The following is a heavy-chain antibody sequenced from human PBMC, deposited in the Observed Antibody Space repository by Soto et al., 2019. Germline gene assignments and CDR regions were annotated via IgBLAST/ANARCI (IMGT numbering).Heavy chain of an antibody. CDR1: GGSISSISYY. CDR3: ARHEGTLWFGELPFLKNADAFDI. CDR2: IYYSGST. J-gene: IGHJ3*02. D-gene: IGHD3-10*01. V-gene: IGHV4-39*01. Sequence: ETLSRSCTVSGGSISSISYYSGWIRQPPGEGLEWIGSIYYSGSTYYNPSLKSRVTISVDTSKNQFSLKLSSVTAADTAVYYCARHEGTLWFGELPFLKNADAFDIWGQGTMVS.